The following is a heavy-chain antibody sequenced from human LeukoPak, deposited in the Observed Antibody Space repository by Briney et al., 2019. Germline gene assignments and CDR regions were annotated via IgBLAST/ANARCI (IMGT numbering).Heavy chain of an antibody. CDR3: ARGTTYYYDSTINYYYYMDV. CDR2: IYTSGST. V-gene: IGHV4-4*07. D-gene: IGHD3-22*01. Sequence: PSETLSLTCTVSGGSISSYYWSWIRQPAGKGLEWIGRIYTSGSTNYNPSLKSRVTISVDTSKNQFSLKLSSVTAADTAVYYCARGTTYYYDSTINYYYYMDVWGKGTTVTISS. J-gene: IGHJ6*03. CDR1: GGSISSYY.